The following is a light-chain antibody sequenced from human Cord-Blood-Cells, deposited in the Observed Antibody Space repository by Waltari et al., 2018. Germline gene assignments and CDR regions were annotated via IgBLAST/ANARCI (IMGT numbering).Light chain of an antibody. Sequence: LGERATINCKSSQSVLYSSNNKNYLAWYQQKPGQPPKLLIYWASTRESGVPDRFSGSGSGTDFTLTISSPQAEDVAVYYCQQYYSTPLTFGGGTKVEIK. CDR3: QQYYSTPLT. J-gene: IGKJ4*01. V-gene: IGKV4-1*01. CDR1: QSVLYSSNNKNY. CDR2: WAS.